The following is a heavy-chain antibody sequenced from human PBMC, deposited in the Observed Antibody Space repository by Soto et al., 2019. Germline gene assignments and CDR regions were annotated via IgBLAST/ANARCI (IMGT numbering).Heavy chain of an antibody. CDR3: ARFKRSPPGGIVVVTRGYYYYYGMDV. CDR2: ISYDGSNK. D-gene: IGHD3-22*01. CDR1: GFTFSSYA. Sequence: QVQLVESGGGVVQPGRSLRLSCAASGFTFSSYAMHWVRQAPGKGLEWVAVISYDGSNKYYADSVKGRFTISRDNSKNTRYLQMNSLRAEDTAVYYCARFKRSPPGGIVVVTRGYYYYYGMDVWGQGTTVTVSS. V-gene: IGHV3-30-3*01. J-gene: IGHJ6*02.